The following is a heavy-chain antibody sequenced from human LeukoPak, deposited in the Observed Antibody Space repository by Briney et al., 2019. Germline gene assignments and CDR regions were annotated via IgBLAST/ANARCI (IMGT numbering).Heavy chain of an antibody. Sequence: SETLSLTCTVSGYSIRSGFYWGWIRQPPGKGLEWIGNIYHSGITYYTPSLSSRVTMSVDTSKNQFHLKLSSVTAADTAVYYCARGDYYYYYYMDVWGQGTTVTISS. CDR1: GYSIRSGFY. V-gene: IGHV4-38-2*02. J-gene: IGHJ6*03. CDR3: ARGDYYYYYYMDV. CDR2: IYHSGIT.